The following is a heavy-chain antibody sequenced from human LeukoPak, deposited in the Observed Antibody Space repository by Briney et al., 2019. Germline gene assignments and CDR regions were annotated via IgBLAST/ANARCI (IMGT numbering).Heavy chain of an antibody. Sequence: KTSETLSLTCTVSGGSIGSSSYYWGWIRQPPGKGLEWIGSMYYSGSAYYNPSLKSRVTVSVDTSKTQFSLKVSSVTAADTAIYYCARVWLSWYFDYWGQGTLVTVSS. V-gene: IGHV4-39*07. J-gene: IGHJ4*02. CDR3: ARVWLSWYFDY. D-gene: IGHD5-12*01. CDR2: MYYSGSA. CDR1: GGSIGSSSYY.